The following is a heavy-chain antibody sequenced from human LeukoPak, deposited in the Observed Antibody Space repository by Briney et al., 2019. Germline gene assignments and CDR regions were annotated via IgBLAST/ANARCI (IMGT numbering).Heavy chain of an antibody. CDR2: IYYSGST. CDR3: ARGYYYYYMDV. CDR1: GGSISSYY. Sequence: SETLSLTCTVSGGSISSYYWSWIRQPPGKGLEWIGYIYYSGSTNYNPSLKSRVTISVDTSKNQLSLKLSSVTAADTAVYYCARGYYYYYMDVWGKGTTVTVSS. V-gene: IGHV4-59*01. J-gene: IGHJ6*03.